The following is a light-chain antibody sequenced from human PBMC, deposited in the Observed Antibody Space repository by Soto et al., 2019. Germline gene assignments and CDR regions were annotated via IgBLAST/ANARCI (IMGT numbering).Light chain of an antibody. Sequence: DIQVTQSPSTLSSSVGDRVTITCGASQSIGTWLAWYQQKPGKAPKLLIFDASTLESGVPSRLSGSGSGTDFTLTISSLQPDDGATYDGQQYSDSSGAFGQGTKVDIK. CDR3: QQYSDSSGA. J-gene: IGKJ1*01. CDR1: QSIGTW. CDR2: DAS. V-gene: IGKV1-5*01.